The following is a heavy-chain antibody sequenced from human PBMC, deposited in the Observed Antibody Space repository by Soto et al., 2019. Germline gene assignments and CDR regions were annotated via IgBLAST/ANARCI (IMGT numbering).Heavy chain of an antibody. V-gene: IGHV3-30*18. D-gene: IGHD1-1*01. CDR1: GFTFSSFG. Sequence: QVQLVESGGGVVQPGRSLRLSCAASGFTFSSFGMHWVRQAPGKGLEWVAVISFDGSNKYYADSVKGRFTISRDNSKKTLSLQMNSLKAEDTAVYYCAKDTSKYSNNWPAYYGLDVWGQGTTVTVSS. CDR3: AKDTSKYSNNWPAYYGLDV. J-gene: IGHJ6*02. CDR2: ISFDGSNK.